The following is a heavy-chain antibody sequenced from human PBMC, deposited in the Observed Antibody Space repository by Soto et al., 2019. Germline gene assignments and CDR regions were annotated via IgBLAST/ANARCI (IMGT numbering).Heavy chain of an antibody. CDR1: GFTFSDYY. CDR3: ARDGGSYADY. V-gene: IGHV3-11*05. CDR2: ISSSSSYT. Sequence: QVQLVESGGGLVKPGGSLRLSCAASGFTFSDYYMSWIRQAPGKGLEWVSYISSSSSYTNYADSVKGRFTISRDNAKNSLVLEMDSLRAEDTAVDLCARDGGSYADYWGQGTLVTVSS. J-gene: IGHJ4*02. D-gene: IGHD1-26*01.